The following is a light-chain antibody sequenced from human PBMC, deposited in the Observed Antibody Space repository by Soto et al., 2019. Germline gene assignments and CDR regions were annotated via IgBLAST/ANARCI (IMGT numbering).Light chain of an antibody. CDR1: RQVRGEY. V-gene: IGKV3D-20*02. CDR3: QQRSDWPWT. Sequence: EIVLTQSPGTLSLSPWERATVSGRASRQVRGEYLAWYQQKRGQPPRLLIYGAFSRAGGIPDRFSGSGSGTDFTLTISRLEPEDFAVYYCQQRSDWPWTFGQGTKVDIK. CDR2: GAF. J-gene: IGKJ1*01.